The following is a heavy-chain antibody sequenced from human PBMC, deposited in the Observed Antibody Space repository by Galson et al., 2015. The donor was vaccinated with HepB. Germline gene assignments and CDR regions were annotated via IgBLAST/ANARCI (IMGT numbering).Heavy chain of an antibody. V-gene: IGHV3-74*01. D-gene: IGHD3-3*01. Sequence: SLRLSCAAFGFTFSSYWMHWVRQAPGKGLVWVSRINSDGSSTRYADSGKGRFTISRDNAKNTLYLQMNSLRAEDTAVYYCARVESYYDFWSGYYRWGSTGDYFDYWGQGTLVTVSS. J-gene: IGHJ4*02. CDR2: INSDGSST. CDR3: ARVESYYDFWSGYYRWGSTGDYFDY. CDR1: GFTFSSYW.